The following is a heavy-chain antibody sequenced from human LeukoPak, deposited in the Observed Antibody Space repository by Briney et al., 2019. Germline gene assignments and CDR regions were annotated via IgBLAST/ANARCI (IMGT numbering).Heavy chain of an antibody. V-gene: IGHV3-30*18. CDR1: GFTFSSYG. CDR2: ISYDGSNK. J-gene: IGHJ4*02. Sequence: QSGRYLRLSCAASGFTFSSYGMHWVRQAPGKGLEWVAVISYDGSNKYYADSVKGRFTISRDNSKNTLYLQMNSLRAEDTAVYYCAKDRSTVVTHFDYWGQGTLVPVFS. CDR3: AKDRSTVVTHFDY. D-gene: IGHD4-23*01.